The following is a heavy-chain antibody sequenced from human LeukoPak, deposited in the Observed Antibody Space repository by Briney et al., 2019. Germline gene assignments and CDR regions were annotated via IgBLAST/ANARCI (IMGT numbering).Heavy chain of an antibody. V-gene: IGHV3-48*03. J-gene: IGHJ6*04. CDR1: GFTFSSYA. CDR2: ISSSGSTI. D-gene: IGHD6-13*01. CDR3: ARNLSAAGTWYYYYYGMDV. Sequence: GGSLRLSCAASGFTFSSYAMSWVRQAPGKGLEWVSYISSSGSTIYYADSVKGRFTISRDNAKNSLYLQMNSLRAEDTAVYYCARNLSAAGTWYYYYYGMDVWGKGTTVTVSS.